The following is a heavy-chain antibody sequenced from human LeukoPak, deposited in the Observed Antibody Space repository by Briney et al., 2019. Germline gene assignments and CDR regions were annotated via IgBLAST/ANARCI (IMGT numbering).Heavy chain of an antibody. CDR2: INPNSGGT. CDR1: GYTFTGYY. D-gene: IGHD1-7*01. CDR3: ARVVGLELYRWFDP. Sequence: ASVKVSCKASGYTFTGYYMHWVGQAPGQGLEWMGWINPNSGGTNRVTMTRDTSISTAYMELSRLRSDDTAVYYCARVVGLELYRWFDPWGQGTLVTVSS. V-gene: IGHV1-2*02. J-gene: IGHJ5*02.